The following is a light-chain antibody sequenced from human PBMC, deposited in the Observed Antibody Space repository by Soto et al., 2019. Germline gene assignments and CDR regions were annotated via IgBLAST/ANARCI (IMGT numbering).Light chain of an antibody. CDR1: QGIIGF. Sequence: DIQMTQSPSSVSASVGDRITITCRASQGIIGFVAWYRQKACKGPRLLIYAASILQSWVPSRFSGSGAGTHFTLTISSQQPEDFSTYYCEHANTFPLAFGQGTRLEIK. J-gene: IGKJ5*01. CDR3: EHANTFPLA. CDR2: AAS. V-gene: IGKV1D-12*01.